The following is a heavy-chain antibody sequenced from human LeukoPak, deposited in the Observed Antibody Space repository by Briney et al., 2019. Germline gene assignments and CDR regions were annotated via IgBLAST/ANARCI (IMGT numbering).Heavy chain of an antibody. Sequence: GVSLRLSCAASGFTFSSYARGWVRQAPGRGLEWVSSITSNGGSTYYADSVKGRFTISRDNAKNTLYLQMNSLRVEDTAVYFCAKGSNYGYGYYFDYWGQETLVTVSS. D-gene: IGHD5-18*01. CDR3: AKGSNYGYGYYFDY. J-gene: IGHJ4*02. CDR2: ITSNGGST. V-gene: IGHV3-23*01. CDR1: GFTFSSYA.